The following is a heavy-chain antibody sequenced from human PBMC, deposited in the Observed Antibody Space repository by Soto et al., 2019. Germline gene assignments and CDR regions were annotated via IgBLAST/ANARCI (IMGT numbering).Heavy chain of an antibody. Sequence: QVHLVQSGVEVKTPGASVKVSCQASGYTFFTYDISWVRQAPGQGLEWMGWISTYSGDTKYAQKFQGRVTMTTDPSTTTADLKLRSLKSDNTAVYYCARHPGPTTPENGFDPGGQGTLVTVSP. CDR2: ISTYSGDT. CDR3: ARHPGPTTPENGFDP. D-gene: IGHD5-12*01. J-gene: IGHJ5*02. V-gene: IGHV1-18*01. CDR1: GYTFFTYD.